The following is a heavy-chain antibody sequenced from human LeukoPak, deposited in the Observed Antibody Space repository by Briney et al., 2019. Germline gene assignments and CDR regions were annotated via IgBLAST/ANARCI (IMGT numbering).Heavy chain of an antibody. D-gene: IGHD3-10*01. J-gene: IGHJ4*02. CDR1: GDSVSSNIAA. V-gene: IGHV6-1*01. CDR2: TYYRSRWYN. Sequence: SQTLSLTCVISGDSVSSNIAAWNWIRQSPSRGLEWLGRTYYRSRWYNDYEVSVKSRLTITADTSKNQFSLQLSSVTPEDTAVYYCARGDYGSGSYYQVVDYRGQGTLVTVSS. CDR3: ARGDYGSGSYYQVVDY.